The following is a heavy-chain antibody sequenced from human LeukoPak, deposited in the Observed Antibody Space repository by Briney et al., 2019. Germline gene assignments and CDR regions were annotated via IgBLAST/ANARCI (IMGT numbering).Heavy chain of an antibody. D-gene: IGHD3-10*01. J-gene: IGHJ6*03. CDR3: ARDYYYGSGTRGYYYMDV. CDR2: INNIGSAI. V-gene: IGHV3-48*01. Sequence: GGSLRLSCAAAGFTFSSYSMNWVRQAPGKGLEWVSYINNIGSAIYYADSVKGRFTISRDNAKNSLYLQMNSLRAEDTAVYYCARDYYYGSGTRGYYYMDVWGKGTTVTVSS. CDR1: GFTFSSYS.